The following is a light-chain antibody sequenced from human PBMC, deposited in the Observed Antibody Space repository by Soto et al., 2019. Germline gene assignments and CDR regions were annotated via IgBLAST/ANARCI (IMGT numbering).Light chain of an antibody. CDR2: KAS. CDR1: QSISNW. J-gene: IGKJ1*01. CDR3: QQYNPYYRP. Sequence: DIQMTQSPSTLSASVGARAPITCRASQSISNWLAWYPQQPGKAPKLLIYKASSLPRGVPSRFSGSGSGTDFPLPISSLQPDDFAMYYCQQYNPYYRPFGQGTRWIS. V-gene: IGKV1-5*03.